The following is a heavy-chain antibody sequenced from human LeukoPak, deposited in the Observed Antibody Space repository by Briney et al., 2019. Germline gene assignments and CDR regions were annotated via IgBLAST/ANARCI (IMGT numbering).Heavy chain of an antibody. V-gene: IGHV4-39*01. J-gene: IGHJ3*02. D-gene: IGHD2-8*01. CDR3: ARRFCGNGVCYRSAFDI. CDR2: IYYSGST. CDR1: GGSINTNSYY. Sequence: ASETLSLTCTVSGGSINTNSYYWGWIRQPPGGGLEWIGPIYYSGSTYYNPSLKSRVAISVDTSKNQFSLNLSSVTAADRAVYYCARRFCGNGVCYRSAFDIWGQGTMVTVSS.